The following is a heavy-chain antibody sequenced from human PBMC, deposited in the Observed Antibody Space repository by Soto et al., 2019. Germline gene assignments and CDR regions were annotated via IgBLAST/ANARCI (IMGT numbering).Heavy chain of an antibody. CDR2: IKSKTDGGTT. CDR3: TTPFWSGYREYYYYYGMDV. D-gene: IGHD3-3*01. Sequence: VGSLRLSCAASGFTFSNAWMSWVRQAPGKGLEWVGRIKSKTDGGTTDYAAPVKGRFTISRDDSKNTLYLQMNSLKTEDTAVYYCTTPFWSGYREYYYYYGMDVWGQGTTVTVSS. CDR1: GFTFSNAW. J-gene: IGHJ6*02. V-gene: IGHV3-15*01.